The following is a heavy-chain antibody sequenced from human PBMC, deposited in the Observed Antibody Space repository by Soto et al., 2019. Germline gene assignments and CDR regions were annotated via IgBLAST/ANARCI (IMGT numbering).Heavy chain of an antibody. CDR1: GGSISSSSYY. CDR2: IYYSGST. Sequence: SETLSLTCTVSGGSISSSSYYWGWIRQPPGKGLEWIGSIYYSGSTYYNPSLKSRVTISVDTTKNQFSLKLSSVTAADTAVYYCARGLTRDYYDSSGYLDYWGQGTLVTVSS. V-gene: IGHV4-39*01. D-gene: IGHD3-22*01. CDR3: ARGLTRDYYDSSGYLDY. J-gene: IGHJ4*02.